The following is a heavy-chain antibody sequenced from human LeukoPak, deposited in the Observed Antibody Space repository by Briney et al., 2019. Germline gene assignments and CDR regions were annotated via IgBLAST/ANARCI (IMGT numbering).Heavy chain of an antibody. V-gene: IGHV4-34*01. Sequence: SETLSLTCAVYGGAFSGYYWSWIRQPPGKGLKWIGEINHGGSTNYNPSLKSRAPISVDTSTNQFSLKLTSVTAADTAMSYCARPVLGGYYGSATYYPAHYTDYSGQGTLVTASP. J-gene: IGHJ4*02. CDR3: ARPVLGGYYGSATYYPAHYTDY. CDR1: GGAFSGYY. CDR2: INHGGST. D-gene: IGHD3-10*01.